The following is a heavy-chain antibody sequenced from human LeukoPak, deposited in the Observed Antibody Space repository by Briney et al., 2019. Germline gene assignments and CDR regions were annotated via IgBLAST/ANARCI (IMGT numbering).Heavy chain of an antibody. Sequence: SETLSLTCTVSGGSISTYSWSWIRQPPGKGLEWIGYIFYSGSTNYNPSLKSRVTISVDTSKNQFSLKLSSVTAADTAVYYCARRRDSGSYLDAFDIWGQGTMVTVSS. D-gene: IGHD1-26*01. V-gene: IGHV4-59*08. J-gene: IGHJ3*02. CDR3: ARRRDSGSYLDAFDI. CDR2: IFYSGST. CDR1: GGSISTYS.